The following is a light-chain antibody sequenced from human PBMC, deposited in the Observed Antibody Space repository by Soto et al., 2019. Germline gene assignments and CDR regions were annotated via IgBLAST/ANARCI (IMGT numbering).Light chain of an antibody. J-gene: IGKJ1*01. CDR3: QQYGSSGT. CDR1: QIVSSTY. V-gene: IGKV3-20*01. Sequence: EIVLTQSPGTLSLTPGERATLSCRASQIVSSTYLAWFQQKPGQAPRLLIYDASNRATGIPDRFSGSGSGTDFTLTISRLEPEDFAVYYCQQYGSSGTFGQGTKVDI. CDR2: DAS.